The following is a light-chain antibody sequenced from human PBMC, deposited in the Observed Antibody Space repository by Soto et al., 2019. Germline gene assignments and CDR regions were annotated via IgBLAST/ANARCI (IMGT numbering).Light chain of an antibody. CDR1: QDISNS. J-gene: IGKJ2*01. V-gene: IGKV1-33*01. CDR3: QHYDNLPRYT. CDR2: EAS. Sequence: DIEMTQPPSSLSTSVGERVTLTCQASQDISNSLNWYQQKPGKAPNLLIYEASKLQTGVPSRFSGGGSGTHFTFTISNLQPEDIATYYCQHYDNLPRYTFGLGTKLEIK.